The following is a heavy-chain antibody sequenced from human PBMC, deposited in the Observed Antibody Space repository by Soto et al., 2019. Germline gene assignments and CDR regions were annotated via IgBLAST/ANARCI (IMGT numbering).Heavy chain of an antibody. Sequence: ASVKVSCKASGYIFTNYYLHWVRQAPGQGLEWMGVFNPSGDATHYAQNFQGRVTVTRDTSSSTVYMELSNLTSDDTAVYYCARRGMSKIGFDSWGQGTMVTVSS. J-gene: IGHJ3*02. CDR1: GYIFTNYY. CDR2: FNPSGDAT. D-gene: IGHD3-10*01. CDR3: ARRGMSKIGFDS. V-gene: IGHV1-46*01.